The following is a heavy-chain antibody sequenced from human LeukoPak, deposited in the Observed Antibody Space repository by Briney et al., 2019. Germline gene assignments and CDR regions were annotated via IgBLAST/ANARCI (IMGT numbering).Heavy chain of an antibody. CDR2: INPSGGST. Sequence: GGSLRLSCAASGFTFSSYGMHWVRQAPGQGLEWMGIINPSGGSTSYAQKFQGRVTMTRDTSTSTVYMELSSLRSEDTAVYYCARNYRAGVPAAIDYWGQGTLVTVSS. V-gene: IGHV1-46*03. D-gene: IGHD2-2*01. CDR3: ARNYRAGVPAAIDY. CDR1: GFTFSSYG. J-gene: IGHJ4*02.